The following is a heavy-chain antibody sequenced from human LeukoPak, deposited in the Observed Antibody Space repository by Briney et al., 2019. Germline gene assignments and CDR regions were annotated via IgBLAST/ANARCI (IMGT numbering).Heavy chain of an antibody. V-gene: IGHV4-38-2*01. CDR1: GYSISSGYY. J-gene: IGHJ3*02. CDR3: ATPSRDGYNKDAFDI. Sequence: SETLSLTCAVSGYSISSGYYWGWIRQPPGKGLEWIGSIYHSGSTYYNPSLKSRVTISVGTSKNQFSLKLSSVTAADTAVYYCATPSRDGYNKDAFDIWGQGTMVTVSS. D-gene: IGHD5-24*01. CDR2: IYHSGST.